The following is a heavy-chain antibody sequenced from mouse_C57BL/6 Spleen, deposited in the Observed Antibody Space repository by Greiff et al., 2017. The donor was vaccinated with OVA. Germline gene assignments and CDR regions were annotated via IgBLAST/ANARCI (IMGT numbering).Heavy chain of an antibody. V-gene: IGHV1-82*01. CDR3: ARAGDDYDAYFDY. J-gene: IGHJ2*01. CDR1: GYAFSSSW. CDR2: IYPGDGDT. Sequence: QVQLQQSGPELVKPGASVKISCKASGYAFSSSWMNWVKQRPGKGLEWIGRIYPGDGDTNYNGKFKGKATLTADKSSSTAYMQLSSLTSDDSAVYFCARAGDDYDAYFDYWGQGTTLTVSS. D-gene: IGHD2-4*01.